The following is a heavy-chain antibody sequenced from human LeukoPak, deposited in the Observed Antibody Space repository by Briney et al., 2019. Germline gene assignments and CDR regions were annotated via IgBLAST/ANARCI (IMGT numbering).Heavy chain of an antibody. V-gene: IGHV4-39*01. Sequence: SETLSLTCTVSGGSISSSSYYWGWIRQPPGKGLEWIGSIYYSGSTYYNPSLKSRVTISVDTSKNQFSLKLSSVTAADTAVYYCARQRIAARRLDAFDIWGQGTMVTVSS. CDR3: ARQRIAARRLDAFDI. CDR2: IYYSGST. J-gene: IGHJ3*02. D-gene: IGHD6-6*01. CDR1: GGSISSSSYY.